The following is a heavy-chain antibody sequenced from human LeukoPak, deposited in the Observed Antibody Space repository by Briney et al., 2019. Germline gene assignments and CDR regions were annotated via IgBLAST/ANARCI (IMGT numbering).Heavy chain of an antibody. J-gene: IGHJ4*02. V-gene: IGHV4-38-2*02. CDR3: ARGVVGAPYYFDY. CDR2: IYHSGST. D-gene: IGHD1-26*01. CDR1: GYSISSGYY. Sequence: SETLSLTCTVSGYSISSGYYWGWIRQPPGKGLEWIGSIYHSGSTYYNPSLKSRVTISVDTSKNQFSLKLSSVTAADTAVYYCARGVVGAPYYFDYWGQGTLVTVSS.